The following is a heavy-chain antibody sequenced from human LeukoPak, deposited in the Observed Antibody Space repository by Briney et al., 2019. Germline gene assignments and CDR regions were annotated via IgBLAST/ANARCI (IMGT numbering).Heavy chain of an antibody. CDR1: GFTFSSYD. V-gene: IGHV3-13*01. CDR3: ARDSGELNFDY. Sequence: QTGGSLRLSCAASGFTFSSYDMHWVRQATGKGLEWVSAIGTAGDTYYPGSVKGRFTISRENAKNSLYLQMNSLRAGDTAVYYCARDSGELNFDYWGRGTLVTVSS. J-gene: IGHJ4*02. D-gene: IGHD1-26*01. CDR2: IGTAGDT.